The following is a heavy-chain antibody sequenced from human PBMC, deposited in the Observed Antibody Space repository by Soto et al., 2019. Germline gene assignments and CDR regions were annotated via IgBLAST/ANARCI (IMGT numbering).Heavy chain of an antibody. CDR1: GGSISSYY. V-gene: IGHV4-59*01. CDR2: IYYSGST. J-gene: IGHJ4*02. D-gene: IGHD5-12*01. Sequence: QVQLQESGPGLVKPPETLSLTCTVSGGSISSYYWSWIRQPPGKGLEWIGYIYYSGSTNYNPSLKSRVTISVDTSKNQFSLKLSSVTAADTAVYYCARGAIVATITRGSYFDYWGQGTLVTVSS. CDR3: ARGAIVATITRGSYFDY.